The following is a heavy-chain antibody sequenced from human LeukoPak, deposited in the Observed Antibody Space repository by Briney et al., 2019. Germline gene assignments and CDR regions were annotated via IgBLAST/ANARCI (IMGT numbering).Heavy chain of an antibody. D-gene: IGHD5-18*01. CDR3: AKDPPPRGYSYGYFDY. CDR1: GFTFSSYA. V-gene: IGHV3-23*01. CDR2: ISGSGGST. J-gene: IGHJ4*02. Sequence: PGGSLRLSCAASGFTFSSYAMSWVRQAPGKGLEWVSAISGSGGSTYYADSVKGRFTISRDNSKNTLYLQMNSLRAEDTAVYYCAKDPPPRGYSYGYFDYWGQGTLVTVSS.